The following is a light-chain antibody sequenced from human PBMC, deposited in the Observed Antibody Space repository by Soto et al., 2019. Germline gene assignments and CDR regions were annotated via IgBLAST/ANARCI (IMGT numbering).Light chain of an antibody. Sequence: ETVLTQSPATLSLSPGERATLSCRASQSVRSNLAWYQHKPVQAPRLLIYDASNWATGIPGTFSRSWSGTDFTLTIRNRQSEDFAVYYCQQRDNWPWTFGQGAKVEIK. V-gene: IGKV3-11*01. J-gene: IGKJ1*01. CDR2: DAS. CDR3: QQRDNWPWT. CDR1: QSVRSN.